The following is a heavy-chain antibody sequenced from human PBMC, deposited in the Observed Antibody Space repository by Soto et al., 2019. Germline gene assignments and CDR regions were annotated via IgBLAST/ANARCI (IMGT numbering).Heavy chain of an antibody. CDR3: ARDYDRNNWFDP. V-gene: IGHV3-21*01. CDR1: VFTFSSYS. D-gene: IGHD3-16*01. Sequence: PGGSLRLSCAASVFTFSSYSMNWVRQAPGKGLEWVSSISSSSSYIYYADSVKGRFTISRDNAKNSLYLQMNSLRAEDTAVYYCARDYDRNNWFDPWGQGTLVTVSS. J-gene: IGHJ5*02. CDR2: ISSSSSYI.